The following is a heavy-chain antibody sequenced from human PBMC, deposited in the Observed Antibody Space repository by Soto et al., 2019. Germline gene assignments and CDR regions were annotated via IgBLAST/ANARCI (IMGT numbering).Heavy chain of an antibody. V-gene: IGHV3-23*01. J-gene: IGHJ6*02. CDR1: GFTFSSLG. D-gene: IGHD2-2*01. CDR2: INDGGAYT. CDR3: AKGAMSTKGMDA. Sequence: EVPLLESGGGLVQPGGSLRLSCVASGFTFSSLGMSWVRQAPGKGLEWVSAINDGGAYTYYANSVKGRFTTSRDNSKDTLYLQMNSLRAEDTAIYYCAKGAMSTKGMDAWGQGTTVTVSS.